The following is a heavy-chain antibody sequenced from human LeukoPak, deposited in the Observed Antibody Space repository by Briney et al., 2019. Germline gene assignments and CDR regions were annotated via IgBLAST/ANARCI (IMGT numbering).Heavy chain of an antibody. J-gene: IGHJ4*02. CDR3: EAIVGALEFDY. CDR1: GYTFTGYY. V-gene: IGHV1-2*06. D-gene: IGHD1-26*01. Sequence: GASVKVSCKASGYTFTGYYMHWVRPAPGQGLEWVGRINPNSGGTNYAQKFQSRVTMTRDTSISTAYMELSRLRSDDTAVYYCEAIVGALEFDYWGQGTLVTVSS. CDR2: INPNSGGT.